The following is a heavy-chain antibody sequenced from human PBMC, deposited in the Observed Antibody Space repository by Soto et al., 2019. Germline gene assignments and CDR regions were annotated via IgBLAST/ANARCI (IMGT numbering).Heavy chain of an antibody. Sequence: QVQLVESGGGVVQPGRSLRLSCAASGFTFSSYGMHWVRQAPGKGLEWVAVIWYDGSNKYYADSVKGRFTISRDNSKNTLYLQMNSLRAEDTAVYYCAGDGSIAARNGFDYWGQGTLVTVSS. CDR1: GFTFSSYG. V-gene: IGHV3-33*01. CDR3: AGDGSIAARNGFDY. J-gene: IGHJ4*02. D-gene: IGHD6-6*01. CDR2: IWYDGSNK.